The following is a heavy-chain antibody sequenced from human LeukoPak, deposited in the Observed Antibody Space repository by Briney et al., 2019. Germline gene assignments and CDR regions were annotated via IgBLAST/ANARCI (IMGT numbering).Heavy chain of an antibody. CDR1: GFTFSDYA. V-gene: IGHV3-23*01. CDR2: ITGSGSRT. Sequence: GGSLRLSRAASGFTFSDYAMSWVRQAPGKGLEWVSSITGSGSRTYYTDSVKGRFTISRDNSKNTLYLQMNSLRADETAVYYCASRPRADIGPLDFWGQGTLVTVSS. D-gene: IGHD1-14*01. CDR3: ASRPRADIGPLDF. J-gene: IGHJ4*02.